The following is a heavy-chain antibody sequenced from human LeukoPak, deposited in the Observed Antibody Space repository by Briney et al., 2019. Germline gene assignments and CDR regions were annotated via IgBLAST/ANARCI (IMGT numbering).Heavy chain of an antibody. CDR2: IKQDGSEK. J-gene: IGHJ6*03. CDR3: ARDASDDYGDYMDV. Sequence: GGSLRLSCAASGFTFSSYAMSWVRQAPGKGLEWVANIKQDGSEKYYVDSVKGRFTISRDNAKNSLYLQMNSLRAEDTAVYYCARDASDDYGDYMDVWGKGTTVTVSS. CDR1: GFTFSSYA. D-gene: IGHD4-17*01. V-gene: IGHV3-7*01.